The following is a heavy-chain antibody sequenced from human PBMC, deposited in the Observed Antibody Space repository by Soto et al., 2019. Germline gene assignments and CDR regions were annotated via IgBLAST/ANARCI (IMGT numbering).Heavy chain of an antibody. CDR1: GYTFTSYG. Sequence: QVQLVQSGAEMKNPGASVKVSCKASGYTFTSYGISWVRQAPGQGLEWMGWISGFNDDTNHAQKLQGRVTMTKDTSTSTAYMELRSLKSDDTAVYSCPRWGSYYPARKWFGPWGQGTLVTVSS. D-gene: IGHD3-10*01. CDR2: ISGFNDDT. V-gene: IGHV1-18*01. J-gene: IGHJ5*02. CDR3: PRWGSYYPARKWFGP.